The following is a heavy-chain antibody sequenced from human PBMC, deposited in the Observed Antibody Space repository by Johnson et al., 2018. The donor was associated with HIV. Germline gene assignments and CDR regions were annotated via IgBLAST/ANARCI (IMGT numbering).Heavy chain of an antibody. Sequence: VQLVESGGGLVKTGGSLRLSCAASGFTFSSSAMHWVHQAPGKGLAWVSGISWHSGSIDYADAVQGRFTISRDKAQNSLDLQMNSLGAEDTAVYYCARVARVVVYAEDAFDIWGQGTMVTVSS. CDR3: ARVARVVVYAEDAFDI. J-gene: IGHJ3*02. V-gene: IGHV3-9*01. CDR2: ISWHSGSI. CDR1: GFTFSSSA. D-gene: IGHD2-8*02.